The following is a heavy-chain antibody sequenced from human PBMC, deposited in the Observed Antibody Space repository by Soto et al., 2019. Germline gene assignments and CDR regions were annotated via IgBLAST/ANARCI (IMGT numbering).Heavy chain of an antibody. J-gene: IGHJ5*02. CDR2: ISAYNGNT. CDR1: GYTFTSYG. D-gene: IGHD3-16*01. V-gene: IGHV1-18*01. Sequence: QVQLVQSGAEVKKPGTSVKVSCKASGYTFTSYGISWVRQAPGQGLEWMGWISAYNGNTNYAQKLQGRVTMTTDTSPSTAYMALRSVGSDVTDVYNCAREGAPSVTWGQGTLDTVSS. CDR3: AREGAPSVT.